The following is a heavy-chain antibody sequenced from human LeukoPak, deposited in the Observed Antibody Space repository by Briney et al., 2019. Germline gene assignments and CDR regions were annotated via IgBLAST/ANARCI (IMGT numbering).Heavy chain of an antibody. J-gene: IGHJ5*02. Sequence: ASVKVSCKASGYTFTSYDINWVRQATGQGLERMGWMNPNSGNTGYAQKFQGRVTMTRNTSISTAYMELSGLRSEDTAVYYCARVGTRGPWFDPWGQGTLVTVSS. CDR1: GYTFTSYD. D-gene: IGHD7-27*01. CDR3: ARVGTRGPWFDP. V-gene: IGHV1-8*02. CDR2: MNPNSGNT.